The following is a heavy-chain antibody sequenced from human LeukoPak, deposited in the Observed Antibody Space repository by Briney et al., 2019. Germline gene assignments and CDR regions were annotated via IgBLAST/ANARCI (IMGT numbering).Heavy chain of an antibody. J-gene: IGHJ4*02. Sequence: GGSLRLSCAASGFTFSSYSMNWVRQAPGKGLEWVSYISSSSSTIYYADSVKGRFTISRDNAKNSLYLQMNSLRAEDTAVYYCARETRYSSGWAFDYWGQGTLVTVSS. D-gene: IGHD6-19*01. CDR1: GFTFSSYS. CDR2: ISSSSSTI. CDR3: ARETRYSSGWAFDY. V-gene: IGHV3-48*01.